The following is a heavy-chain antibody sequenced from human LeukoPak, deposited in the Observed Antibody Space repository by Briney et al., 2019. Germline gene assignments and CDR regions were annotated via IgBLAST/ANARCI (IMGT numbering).Heavy chain of an antibody. J-gene: IGHJ4*02. CDR1: GGSISSYY. Sequence: SETLSLTCTVSGGSISSYYWSWIRQPPGKGLEWIGYIHYTGSTSYNPSLKSRVTTSVDTSKNRLSLELTSVTAADTAVYYCARGGSGYYVSGYDYWGQGILVTVSS. V-gene: IGHV4-59*01. CDR2: IHYTGST. D-gene: IGHD3-22*01. CDR3: ARGGSGYYVSGYDY.